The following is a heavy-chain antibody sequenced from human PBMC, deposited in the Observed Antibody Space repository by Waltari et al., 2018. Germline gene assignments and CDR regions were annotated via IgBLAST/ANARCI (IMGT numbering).Heavy chain of an antibody. CDR2: IDSGGST. CDR3: ARGPGSGWYYYYYGMDV. V-gene: IGHV3-53*01. CDR1: GFTVSSNY. Sequence: EVQLVESGGGLIQPGGSLRLSCAASGFTVSSNYMSWVRQAPGKGLEWVSVIDSGGSTYYACSVKGRFTISRDNSKNTLYLQMNSLRAEDTAVYYCARGPGSGWYYYYYGMDVWGQGTTVTVSS. J-gene: IGHJ6*02. D-gene: IGHD6-25*01.